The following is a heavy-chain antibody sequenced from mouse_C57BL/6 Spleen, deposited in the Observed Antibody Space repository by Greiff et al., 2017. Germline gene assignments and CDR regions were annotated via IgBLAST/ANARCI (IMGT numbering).Heavy chain of an antibody. J-gene: IGHJ4*01. CDR2: IYPGDGDT. CDR1: GYAFSSYW. Sequence: VQLQQSGAELVKPGASVKISCKASGYAFSSYWMNWVKQRPGKGLEWIGQIYPGDGDTNYNGKFKGKATLAADKSSSTAYMQLSSLTSEDSAVYFCARWSWDDAMDYWGQGTSVTVSS. V-gene: IGHV1-80*01. CDR3: ARWSWDDAMDY. D-gene: IGHD4-1*01.